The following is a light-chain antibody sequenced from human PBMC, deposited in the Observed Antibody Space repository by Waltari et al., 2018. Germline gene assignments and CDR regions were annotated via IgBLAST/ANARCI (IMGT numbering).Light chain of an antibody. Sequence: SCRTSHGFTRAVAWYQQKPGQDPRLLIDGASNRATGIPDRFSGSGSGTDFSRTISSLEPEDFAVYYFQHYLRVPVTFGQGTKVEVK. J-gene: IGKJ1*01. CDR3: QHYLRVPVT. CDR2: GAS. CDR1: HGFTRA. V-gene: IGKV3D-11*03.